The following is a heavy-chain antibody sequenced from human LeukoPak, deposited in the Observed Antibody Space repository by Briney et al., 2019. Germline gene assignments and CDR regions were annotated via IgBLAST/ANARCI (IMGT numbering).Heavy chain of an antibody. CDR2: ISAYNGNT. D-gene: IGHD5-12*01. CDR1: GYTFTRNG. V-gene: IGHV1-18*01. J-gene: IGHJ4*02. CDR3: ARAITLDG. Sequence: GASVKDSSNASGYTFTRNGISWGPQAPGQGLEWMGWISAYNGNTNYVQKLQGRVTMTTDTSTSTVYMEVRSLRSDDTSIYYCARAITLDGWGQGCLVTVSS.